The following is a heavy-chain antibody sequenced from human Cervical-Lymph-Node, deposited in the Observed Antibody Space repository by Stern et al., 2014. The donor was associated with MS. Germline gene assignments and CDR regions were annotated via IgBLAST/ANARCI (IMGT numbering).Heavy chain of an antibody. J-gene: IGHJ6*02. D-gene: IGHD2-15*01. Sequence: QLVQSGAEVKKPGASVKVSCKASEYTHNNYLIHWVRQAPGQRPDWMGVINPSGATNYAQKVQDRVTMTTDASTSTFYMELSRLRSEDTAVYYCAVRYCSGGRCYSVPDVWGQGTTVIVSS. CDR3: AVRYCSGGRCYSVPDV. CDR1: EYTHNNYL. V-gene: IGHV1-46*02. CDR2: INPSGAT.